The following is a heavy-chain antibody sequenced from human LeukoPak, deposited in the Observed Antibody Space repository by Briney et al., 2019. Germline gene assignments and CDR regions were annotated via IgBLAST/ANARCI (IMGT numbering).Heavy chain of an antibody. D-gene: IGHD3-10*01. J-gene: IGHJ6*03. CDR1: GFIFTNYA. Sequence: GGSLRLSCTASGFIFTNYAMNWVRQAPGQGLEWVSYISSSSANIHYADSVKGRFTVSRDNAKTSLYLQMNSLTAEDTAVYYCVRDRSLGSQFYYYIDVWGKGTTVTVSS. CDR3: VRDRSLGSQFYYYIDV. V-gene: IGHV3-48*01. CDR2: ISSSSANI.